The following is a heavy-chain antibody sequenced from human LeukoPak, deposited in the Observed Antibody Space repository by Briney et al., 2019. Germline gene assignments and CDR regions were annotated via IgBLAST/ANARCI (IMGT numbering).Heavy chain of an antibody. Sequence: GGSLRLSCAASGFTFNNYAMTWVRQAPGKGLEWVSGISGSGGSAYYADSVKGRFTISRDNSKNTLYLQMHSLRVEDTAIYFCTKDLGDYYNYGAHYWGQGTLVTVSS. J-gene: IGHJ4*02. V-gene: IGHV3-23*01. CDR1: GFTFNNYA. CDR2: ISGSGGSA. CDR3: TKDLGDYYNYGAHY. D-gene: IGHD4-11*01.